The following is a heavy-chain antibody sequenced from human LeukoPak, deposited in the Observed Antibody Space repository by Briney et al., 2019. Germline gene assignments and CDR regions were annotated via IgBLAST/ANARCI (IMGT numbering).Heavy chain of an antibody. D-gene: IGHD3-22*01. CDR2: IYYSGST. CDR3: ARERGDYYDSSGYPYYFDY. V-gene: IGHV4-59*12. CDR1: GGSISSYC. Sequence: PSETLSLTCTVSGGSISSYCWSWIRQPPGKGLEWIGYIYYSGSTNYNPSLKSRVTISVDTSENQFSLKLSSVTAAGTAVYYCARERGDYYDSSGYPYYFDYWGQGTLVTVSS. J-gene: IGHJ4*02.